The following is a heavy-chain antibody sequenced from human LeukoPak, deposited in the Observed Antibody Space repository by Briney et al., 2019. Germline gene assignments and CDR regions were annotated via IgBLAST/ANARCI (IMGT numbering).Heavy chain of an antibody. J-gene: IGHJ4*02. Sequence: GRSLRLSCAASGFTFSSYSMNWVRQAPGKGLEWVSSISSSSSYIYYADSVKGRFTISRDNAKNSLYLQMNGLRAEDTAVYYCARDRMVRGGPETRFDYWGQGTLVTVSS. V-gene: IGHV3-21*01. D-gene: IGHD3-10*01. CDR3: ARDRMVRGGPETRFDY. CDR2: ISSSSSYI. CDR1: GFTFSSYS.